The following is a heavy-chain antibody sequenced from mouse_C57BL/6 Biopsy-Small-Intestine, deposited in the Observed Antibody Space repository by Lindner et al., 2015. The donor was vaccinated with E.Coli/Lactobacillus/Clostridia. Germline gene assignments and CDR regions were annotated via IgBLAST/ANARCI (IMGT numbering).Heavy chain of an antibody. CDR3: ARKLRRDYYTMDY. CDR2: ILPGSGIS. CDR1: GYTFTGYW. J-gene: IGHJ4*01. V-gene: IGHV1-9*01. D-gene: IGHD1-1*01. Sequence: VQLQESGTELMKPGASVKLSCKATGYTFTGYWIEWVKQRPGHGLEWIGEILPGSGISNYNEKFRGKATFTEDTSSNTAYMQVSSLTTEDSAIYYCARKLRRDYYTMDYWGQGTSVTVSS.